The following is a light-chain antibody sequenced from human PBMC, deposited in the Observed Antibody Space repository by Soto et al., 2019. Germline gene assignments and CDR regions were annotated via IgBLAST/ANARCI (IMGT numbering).Light chain of an antibody. CDR1: SSDVGGYNF. Sequence: QSALTQPRSVSGSPGQSVTISCTGTSSDVGGYNFGSWYQHHPGKAPKLMIYDVSKRPSGVPDRFSGSKSGSTASLTISGLQAEDEADYYCCSYAGSYTLVFGGGTKLTVL. CDR3: CSYAGSYTLV. CDR2: DVS. J-gene: IGLJ3*02. V-gene: IGLV2-11*01.